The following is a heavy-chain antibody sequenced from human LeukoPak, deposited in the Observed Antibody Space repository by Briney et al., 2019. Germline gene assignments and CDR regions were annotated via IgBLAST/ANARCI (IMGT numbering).Heavy chain of an antibody. CDR3: ARPRDSGWSKTWDY. Sequence: GGSQRLSCAGSGFTFSSYWMTWVRQAPGKGLEWVANIKQDGTEKYYVDSVKGRFTISRDNAQNSLYLQVSSLRAEDTAVYYCARPRDSGWSKTWDYWGQGTLVTVSS. V-gene: IGHV3-7*03. D-gene: IGHD6-13*01. J-gene: IGHJ4*02. CDR2: IKQDGTEK. CDR1: GFTFSSYW.